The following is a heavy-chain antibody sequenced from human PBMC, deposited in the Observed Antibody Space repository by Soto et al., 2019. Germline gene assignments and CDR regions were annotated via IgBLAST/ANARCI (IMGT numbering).Heavy chain of an antibody. CDR1: GGTFSGHA. CDR2: LIPLFGTT. CDR3: ARGPNWGYRFDS. J-gene: IGHJ4*02. V-gene: IGHV1-69*06. D-gene: IGHD7-27*01. Sequence: QVQLVQSGAEVKKPGSSVKVSCEASGGTFSGHAISWVRQAPGQGPEWMGGLIPLFGTTQHAQNFQDRLTITADKSTRTAYMELTSLRFEDTAISYCARGPNWGYRFDSWGQGTLVTVSS.